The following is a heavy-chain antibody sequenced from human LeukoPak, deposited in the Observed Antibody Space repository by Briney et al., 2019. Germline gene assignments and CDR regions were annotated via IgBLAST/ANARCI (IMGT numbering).Heavy chain of an antibody. Sequence: GGSLRLSCAASGFTFSSYAMSWVRQAPGKGLEWVSVIGGSGGSTNYADSVKGRFTISRDNSKNTPYLQMNSLRAEDTAVYYCARKAGYYYGSGDYWGQGTLVTVSS. J-gene: IGHJ4*02. CDR1: GFTFSSYA. CDR3: ARKAGYYYGSGDY. CDR2: IGGSGGST. D-gene: IGHD3-10*01. V-gene: IGHV3-23*01.